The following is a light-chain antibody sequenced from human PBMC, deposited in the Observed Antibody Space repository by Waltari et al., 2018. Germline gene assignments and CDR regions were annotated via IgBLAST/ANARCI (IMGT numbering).Light chain of an antibody. CDR1: QSVLYSPNNKNY. J-gene: IGKJ1*01. CDR3: QQYHSVPRT. V-gene: IGKV4-1*01. Sequence: IVLTQSPDSLAVSLGERATINCKSSQSVLYSPNNKNYLGWFQQKTGQPPKLLIYWASMRESGVPDRFSGSGSGTDFTLTISSLQAEDVAVYYCQQYHSVPRTFGQGTKVEI. CDR2: WAS.